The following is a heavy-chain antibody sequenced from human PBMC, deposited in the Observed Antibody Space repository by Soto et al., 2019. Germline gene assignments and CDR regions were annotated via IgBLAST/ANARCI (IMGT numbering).Heavy chain of an antibody. J-gene: IGHJ4*02. CDR3: ARGSYSKCFDY. CDR1: GYTLTELS. Sequence: GASVKVSCKVSGYTLTELSMHWVRQAPGKGLEWMGGFDPEDGETIYAQKFQGRVTMTEDTSTDTASLKLSSVTAADTAVYYCARGSYSKCFDYWGQGTLVTVSS. V-gene: IGHV1-24*01. D-gene: IGHD4-4*01. CDR2: FDPEDGET.